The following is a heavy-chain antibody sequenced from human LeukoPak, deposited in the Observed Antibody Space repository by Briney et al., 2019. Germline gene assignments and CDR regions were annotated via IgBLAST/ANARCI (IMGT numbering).Heavy chain of an antibody. CDR1: GGSISSGDYY. CDR2: IYYSGST. CDR3: ARELLWFGTGDYYYGMDV. V-gene: IGHV4-30-4*01. J-gene: IGHJ6*02. Sequence: PSETLSLTCTVSGGSISSGDYYWSWIRQPPGKGLEWIGYIYYSGSTYYNPSLKSRVTISVDTSKNQFSLKLSSVTAADTAVYYCARELLWFGTGDYYYGMDVWGQGTTVTVSS. D-gene: IGHD3-10*01.